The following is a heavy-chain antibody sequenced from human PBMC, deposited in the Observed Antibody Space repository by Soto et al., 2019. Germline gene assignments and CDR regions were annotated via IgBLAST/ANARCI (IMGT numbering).Heavy chain of an antibody. CDR3: ARLNYDYVWGSYP. CDR1: GGSISSSSYY. D-gene: IGHD3-16*01. Sequence: LSLTCTVSGGSISSSSYYWGWIRQPPGKGLEWIGSIYYSGSTYYNPSIKSRVTISVDTSKNQFSLKLSSVTAADTAVYYCARLNYDYVWGSYPWGQGTLVTVSS. V-gene: IGHV4-39*01. CDR2: IYYSGST. J-gene: IGHJ5*02.